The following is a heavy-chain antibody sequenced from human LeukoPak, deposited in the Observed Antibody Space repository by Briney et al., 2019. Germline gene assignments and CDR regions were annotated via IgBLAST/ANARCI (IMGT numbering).Heavy chain of an antibody. D-gene: IGHD2-2*02. CDR2: INPNCGGT. CDR1: GYTFTGYY. V-gene: IGHV1-2*02. CDR3: ASFRDIVVVPAAIMGDAFDI. Sequence: ASVKVSCKASGYTFTGYYMHWVRQAPGQGLEWMGWINPNCGGTNYAQKFQGRVTMTRDTSISTAYMELSRLRSDDTAVYYCASFRDIVVVPAAIMGDAFDIWGQGTMVTVSS. J-gene: IGHJ3*02.